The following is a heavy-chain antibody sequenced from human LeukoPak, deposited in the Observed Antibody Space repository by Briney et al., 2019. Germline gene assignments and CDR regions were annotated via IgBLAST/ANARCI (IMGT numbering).Heavy chain of an antibody. CDR2: INHSGST. Sequence: SETRSLTCAVYGGSFSGYYWSWIRQPPGKGLEWIGEINHSGSTNYNPSLKSRVTISVDTSKNQFSLKLSSVTAADTAVYYCAGGYDYWGQGTLVTVSS. J-gene: IGHJ4*02. CDR1: GGSFSGYY. V-gene: IGHV4-34*01. CDR3: AGGYDY.